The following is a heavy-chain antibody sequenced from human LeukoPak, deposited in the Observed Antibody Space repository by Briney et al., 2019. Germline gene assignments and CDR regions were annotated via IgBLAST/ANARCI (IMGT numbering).Heavy chain of an antibody. V-gene: IGHV4-39*01. CDR1: GGSISSSTYY. Sequence: SETLSLTCTVSGGSISSSTYYWGWIRQPPGKGLEWIGSIYYSGSPYYNPSLKSRVTISVDTSKNQFSLKLSSVTAADTAVYYCARHHNYYYGMDVWGPGTTVTVSS. CDR3: ARHHNYYYGMDV. J-gene: IGHJ6*02. CDR2: IYYSGSP.